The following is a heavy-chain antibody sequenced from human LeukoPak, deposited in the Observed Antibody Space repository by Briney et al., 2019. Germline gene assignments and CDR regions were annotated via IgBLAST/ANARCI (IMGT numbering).Heavy chain of an antibody. Sequence: GGSLRLSCAASGFTFSGAWMTWVRLAPGKGLEWVGLIKSKAHGAATDYAAPVKGRFTISRDDSEDTLYLQMNSLKTEDIAVYYCTTRLWYGELLTYGVDVWGQGTTVTVSS. CDR3: TTRLWYGELLTYGVDV. J-gene: IGHJ6*02. CDR1: GFTFSGAW. V-gene: IGHV3-15*01. D-gene: IGHD3-10*01. CDR2: IKSKAHGAAT.